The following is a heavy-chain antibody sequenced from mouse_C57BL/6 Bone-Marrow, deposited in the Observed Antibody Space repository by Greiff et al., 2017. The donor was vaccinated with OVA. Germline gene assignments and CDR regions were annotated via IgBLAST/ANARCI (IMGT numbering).Heavy chain of an antibody. CDR2: INPSNGGT. V-gene: IGHV1-53*01. D-gene: IGHD1-1*01. Sequence: QVQLQQPGTELVKPGASVKLSCKASGYTFTSYWMHWVKQRPGQGLEWIGNINPSNGGTNYNEKFKSKATLTVDKSSSTAYMQLSSLTSEDSAVYYCAREGFYYDGSSLAWFAYWGQGTLVTVSA. CDR3: AREGFYYDGSSLAWFAY. CDR1: GYTFTSYW. J-gene: IGHJ3*01.